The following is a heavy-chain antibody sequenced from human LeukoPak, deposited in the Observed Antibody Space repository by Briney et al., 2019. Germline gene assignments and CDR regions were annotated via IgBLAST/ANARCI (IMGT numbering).Heavy chain of an antibody. V-gene: IGHV4-4*09. Sequence: SETLSLTCTVSGGSISSYYWSWIRQPPGKGLEWIGSIYHSGSTYYNPSLKSRVTISVDTSKNQFSLKLSSVTAADTAVYYCARTSPYSSSWHYYFDYWGQGTLVTVSS. D-gene: IGHD6-13*01. CDR2: IYHSGST. CDR1: GGSISSYY. CDR3: ARTSPYSSSWHYYFDY. J-gene: IGHJ4*02.